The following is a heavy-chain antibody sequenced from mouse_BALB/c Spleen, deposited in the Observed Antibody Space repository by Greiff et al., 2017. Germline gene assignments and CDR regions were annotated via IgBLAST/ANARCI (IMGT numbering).Heavy chain of an antibody. D-gene: IGHD2-4*01. CDR1: GFTFSSYA. V-gene: IGHV5-6-5*01. J-gene: IGHJ2*01. CDR3: ARVPYDYGGFDY. CDR2: ISSGGST. Sequence: DVMLVESGGGLVKPGGSLKLSCAASGFTFSSYAMSWVRQTPEKRLEWVASISSGGSTYYPDSVKGRFTISRDNARNILYLQMSSLRSEDTAMYYCARVPYDYGGFDYWGQGTTLTVSS.